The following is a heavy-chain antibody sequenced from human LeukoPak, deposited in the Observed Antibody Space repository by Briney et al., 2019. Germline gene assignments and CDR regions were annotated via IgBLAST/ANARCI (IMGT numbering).Heavy chain of an antibody. V-gene: IGHV1-46*01. CDR3: AREGRITMVLDP. J-gene: IGHJ5*02. D-gene: IGHD3-10*01. Sequence: ASVKVSCKASGYTFTSYYMHWVRQAPGQGLEWMGIINPNGGSTSYAQKFQGRVTMTTDTSTSTVYMELSSLRSEDTAVYYCAREGRITMVLDPWGQGTLVTVSS. CDR2: INPNGGST. CDR1: GYTFTSYY.